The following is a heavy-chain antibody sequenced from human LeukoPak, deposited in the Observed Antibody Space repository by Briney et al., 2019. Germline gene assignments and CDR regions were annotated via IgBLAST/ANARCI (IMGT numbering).Heavy chain of an antibody. CDR1: GYTFTSYG. D-gene: IGHD6-13*01. J-gene: IGHJ4*02. CDR2: ISAYNGNT. V-gene: IGHV1-18*01. Sequence: ASVKVFSKASGYTFTSYGISWVRQAPGQGLEWMGWISAYNGNTNYAQKLQGRVTMTTDTSTSTAYMELRSLRSDDTAVYYCARRATRRSSYSSSWTFFDYWGQGTLVTVSS. CDR3: ARRATRRSSYSSSWTFFDY.